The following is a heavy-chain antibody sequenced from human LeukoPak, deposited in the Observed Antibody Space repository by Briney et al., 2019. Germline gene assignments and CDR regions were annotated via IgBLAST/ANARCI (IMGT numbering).Heavy chain of an antibody. J-gene: IGHJ3*02. Sequence: ASVKVSCKASGYTFTSYGISWVRQAPGQGLEWMGWISAYNGNTNYAQKLQGRVTMTTDTSTSTAYMELRSLRSDDTAVYYCARDMHYDSSGYDAFDIWGQGTMVTVSS. CDR1: GYTFTSYG. CDR2: ISAYNGNT. CDR3: ARDMHYDSSGYDAFDI. D-gene: IGHD3-22*01. V-gene: IGHV1-18*01.